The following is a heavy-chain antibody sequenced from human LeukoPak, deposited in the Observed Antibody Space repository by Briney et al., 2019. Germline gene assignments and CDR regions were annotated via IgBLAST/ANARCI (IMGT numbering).Heavy chain of an antibody. CDR2: IYPNSGGT. CDR1: GYTFTGYY. V-gene: IGHV1-2*06. D-gene: IGHD2-15*01. CDR3: ARCLGYCSGGSCPGVYFDL. J-gene: IGHJ2*01. Sequence: GASVKVSCKASGYTFTGYYMHWVRQAPGQGLEWRGRIYPNSGGTKYAQRFQGRVTMTRDTSVTTAYMELSRLRSDDTAVYYCARCLGYCSGGSCPGVYFDLWGRGTLVTVSS.